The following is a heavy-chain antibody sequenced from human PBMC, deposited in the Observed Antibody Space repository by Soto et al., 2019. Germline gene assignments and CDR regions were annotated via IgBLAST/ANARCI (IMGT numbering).Heavy chain of an antibody. V-gene: IGHV1-18*01. CDR1: GYTFTNYG. Sequence: ASVKVSCKASGYTFTNYGISWVRHAPGQGLEWMGWINTYNGNTNHAQKLQGRVTMTTDTSTSTAYLKLRSVTAADTAVYYCARGMSEEQIFYYFDYWGQGALVTVSS. CDR3: ARGMSEEQIFYYFDY. CDR2: INTYNGNT. J-gene: IGHJ4*02. D-gene: IGHD3-9*01.